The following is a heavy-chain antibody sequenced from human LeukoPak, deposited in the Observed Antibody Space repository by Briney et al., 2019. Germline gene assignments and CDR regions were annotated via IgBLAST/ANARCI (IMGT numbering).Heavy chain of an antibody. Sequence: SVKVSCKASGGTFSSYAISWVRQAPGQGLEWMGRIIPILGIANYAQKFQGRVTITADKSTSTAYMELSSLRSEDTAVYYCARDYYYDSSGYYYYGMDVWGQGTTVTVSS. V-gene: IGHV1-69*04. CDR1: GGTFSSYA. CDR2: IIPILGIA. D-gene: IGHD3-22*01. J-gene: IGHJ6*02. CDR3: ARDYYYDSSGYYYYGMDV.